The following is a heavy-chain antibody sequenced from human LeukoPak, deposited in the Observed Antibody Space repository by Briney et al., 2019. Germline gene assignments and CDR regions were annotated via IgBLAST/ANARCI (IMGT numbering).Heavy chain of an antibody. Sequence: GGSLRLSCAASGFTVSNNYMSWVRQAPGEGLEWVSVIYSDGNTYYANSVKGRFTISRDNSKNTLYLQMNSLRAEDTAVYFCARGGGAFCGSDCHRNFDCWGQGTPVTVSS. J-gene: IGHJ4*02. CDR2: IYSDGNT. CDR1: GFTVSNNY. D-gene: IGHD2-21*02. V-gene: IGHV3-53*01. CDR3: ARGGGAFCGSDCHRNFDC.